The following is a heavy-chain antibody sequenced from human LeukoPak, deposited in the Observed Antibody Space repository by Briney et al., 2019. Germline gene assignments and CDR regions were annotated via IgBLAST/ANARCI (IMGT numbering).Heavy chain of an antibody. Sequence: SETCPSPALSLVGPSVLTTGAGSASPPGEGLEWIAEIYPSGATQYNPSLTGRVTISADRSKSQFSLRLSSVTAADTAVYYCAGYQLWFRNDVWGQGTLVTVSS. V-gene: IGHV4-34*01. D-gene: IGHD3-22*01. CDR2: IYPSGAT. CDR1: VGPSVLTT. J-gene: IGHJ4*02. CDR3: AGYQLWFRNDV.